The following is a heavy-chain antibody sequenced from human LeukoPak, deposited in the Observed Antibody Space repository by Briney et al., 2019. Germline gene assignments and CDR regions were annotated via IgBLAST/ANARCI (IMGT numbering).Heavy chain of an antibody. CDR1: GYSFTSYW. V-gene: IGHV5-51*01. J-gene: IGHJ4*02. CDR3: ASYGSGSYYIRNYYFDY. Sequence: GESLKISCKGSGYSFTSYWIGWVRQMPGKGLEWMGIIYPGDSDTRYSPSFQGQVTISADKSISTAYLQWSSLKAPDTAMYYCASYGSGSYYIRNYYFDYWGQGTLVTVSS. D-gene: IGHD3-10*01. CDR2: IYPGDSDT.